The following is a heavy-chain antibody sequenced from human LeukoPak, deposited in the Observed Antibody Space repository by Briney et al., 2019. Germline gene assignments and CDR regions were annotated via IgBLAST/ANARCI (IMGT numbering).Heavy chain of an antibody. J-gene: IGHJ4*02. Sequence: SETLSLTCTVSGGSISSSSYYWGWIRQPPGKGLEWIGYVYYSGSTNYNPSLKSRVTISLDTSKNQFSLKLTSVTAADTAVYYCARVDPDSSSTLEVFDYWGQGTLVTVSS. V-gene: IGHV4-61*05. CDR1: GGSISSSSYY. D-gene: IGHD6-6*01. CDR2: VYYSGST. CDR3: ARVDPDSSSTLEVFDY.